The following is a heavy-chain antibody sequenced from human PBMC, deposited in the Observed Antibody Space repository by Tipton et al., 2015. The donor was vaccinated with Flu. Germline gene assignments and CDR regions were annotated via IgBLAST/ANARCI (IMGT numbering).Heavy chain of an antibody. V-gene: IGHV1-18*01. CDR3: ASDSTVFWGMEV. J-gene: IGHJ6*04. Sequence: QVQLVQSGAEVKKPGASVKVSCKASGYTFTSYGISWVRQAPGQGLEWMGWISSYNGNTNYAQKLQGRVTMTIDTSTSTAHMELRSLRPDDTAENYCASDSTVFWGMEVRGEGTTVTVSS. CDR1: GYTFTSYG. CDR2: ISSYNGNT. D-gene: IGHD4-17*01.